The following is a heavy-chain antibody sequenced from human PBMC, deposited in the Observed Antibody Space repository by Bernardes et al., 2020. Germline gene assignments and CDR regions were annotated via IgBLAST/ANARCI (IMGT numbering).Heavy chain of an antibody. J-gene: IGHJ6*02. CDR2: LNHRGST. Sequence: ESPSLRCPVYVWSFGGYYWRWIRRPPGKGLEWIGELNHRGSTNYDPSLKSRVTISVDTSKNQFSLKLSSVTAADTAVYYCARGRSITIFGVVIMKNGMDVWGQGTTVTVSS. V-gene: IGHV4-34*01. D-gene: IGHD3-3*01. CDR3: ARGRSITIFGVVIMKNGMDV. CDR1: VWSFGGYY.